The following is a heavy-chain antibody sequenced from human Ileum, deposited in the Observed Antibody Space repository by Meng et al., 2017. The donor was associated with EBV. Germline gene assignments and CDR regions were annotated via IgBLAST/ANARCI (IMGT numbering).Heavy chain of an antibody. J-gene: IGHJ4*02. V-gene: IGHV4-39*07. CDR1: GGSISSSGYY. Sequence: QLRRRGWGPGLVKPSETLSLTCTVSGGSISSSGYYWGWIRQPPGKGLEWIGSIYYSGSTYYNPSLKSRVTISVDTSKNQFSLKLSSVTAADTAVYYCARDYYYDSSPTPDYWGQGTLVTVSS. CDR3: ARDYYYDSSPTPDY. D-gene: IGHD3-22*01. CDR2: IYYSGST.